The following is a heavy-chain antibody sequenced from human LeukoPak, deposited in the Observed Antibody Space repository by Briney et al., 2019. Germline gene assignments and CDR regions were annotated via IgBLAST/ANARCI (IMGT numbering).Heavy chain of an antibody. V-gene: IGHV3-23*01. CDR2: ISGSGGST. J-gene: IGHJ4*02. CDR3: AKDADIVVVPADYCDY. Sequence: GGSLRLSCAASGFTFSSYAMSWIRQAPGKGLEWVSAISGSGGSTYYADSVKGRFTISRDNSKNTLYLQMNSLRAEDTAVYYCAKDADIVVVPADYCDYWGQGTLVTVSS. CDR1: GFTFSSYA. D-gene: IGHD2-2*01.